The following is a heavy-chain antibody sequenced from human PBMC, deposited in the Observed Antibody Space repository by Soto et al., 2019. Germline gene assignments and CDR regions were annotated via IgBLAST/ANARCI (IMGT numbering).Heavy chain of an antibody. V-gene: IGHV1-24*01. Sequence: ASVKVSCKVSGYTLTELSMHWLRQAPGKGLEWMGGFDPEDGETIYAQKFQGRVTMTEDTSTDTAYMELSSLRSEDTAVYYCATDRLGHYYDSSGYYPFDYWGQGTLVTVSS. J-gene: IGHJ4*02. CDR2: FDPEDGET. CDR1: GYTLTELS. CDR3: ATDRLGHYYDSSGYYPFDY. D-gene: IGHD3-22*01.